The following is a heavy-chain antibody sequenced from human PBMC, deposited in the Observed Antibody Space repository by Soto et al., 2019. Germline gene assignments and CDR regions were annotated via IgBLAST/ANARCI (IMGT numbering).Heavy chain of an antibody. J-gene: IGHJ6*02. D-gene: IGHD3-10*01. CDR1: GGSISSGDYY. V-gene: IGHV4-30-4*01. CDR2: IYYSGST. Sequence: TLSLTCTVSGGSISSGDYYWSWIRQPPGKGLEWIGYIYYSGSTYYNPSLKSRVTISVDTSKNQFSLKLSSVTAADTAVYYCARASITMVRGVMYYYYGMDVWGQGTTVTAP. CDR3: ARASITMVRGVMYYYYGMDV.